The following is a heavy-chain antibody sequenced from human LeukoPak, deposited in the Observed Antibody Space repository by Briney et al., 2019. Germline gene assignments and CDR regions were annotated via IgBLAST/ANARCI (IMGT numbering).Heavy chain of an antibody. CDR2: ISSNGGST. Sequence: GGSLRLSCAASGFTFSSYAMHWVRQAPGKGLEYVSAISSNGGSTYYANSVKGRFTISRDNSKNTLYLQMGSLRAEDMAVYYCARDHGYCSSTSCYTFDYWGQGTLVTVSS. CDR1: GFTFSSYA. D-gene: IGHD2-2*02. CDR3: ARDHGYCSSTSCYTFDY. J-gene: IGHJ4*02. V-gene: IGHV3-64*01.